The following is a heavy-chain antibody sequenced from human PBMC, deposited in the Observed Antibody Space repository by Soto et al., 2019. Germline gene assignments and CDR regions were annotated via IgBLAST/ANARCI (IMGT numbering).Heavy chain of an antibody. J-gene: IGHJ4*02. V-gene: IGHV3-7*01. Sequence: EVQLVESGGGLVQPGGSLRLSCVGSGFTFSSYWMSWVRQAPGEGLEWVANIKQDGGEKHYVDSVKGRFTISRDNAKNSLYLQMNSLRDEDTAVYYCARSKTDYIWGTYRYFFEYWGQGTLVTVSS. CDR3: ARSKTDYIWGTYRYFFEY. D-gene: IGHD3-16*02. CDR2: IKQDGGEK. CDR1: GFTFSSYW.